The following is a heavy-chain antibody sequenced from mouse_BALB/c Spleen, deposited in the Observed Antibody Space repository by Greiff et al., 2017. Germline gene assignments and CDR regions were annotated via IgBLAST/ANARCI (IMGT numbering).Heavy chain of an antibody. V-gene: IGHV1S137*01. J-gene: IGHJ2*01. CDR2: ISTYYGDA. D-gene: IGHD2-12*01. CDR3: ARGIRLGVYFDY. Sequence: QVQLQQSGAELVRPGVSVKISCKGSGYTFTDYAMHWVKQSHAKSLEWIGVISTYYGDASYNQKFKGKATMTVDKSSSTAYMELTRLTSEDSAIYYCARGIRLGVYFDYGGQGTTLTVSA. CDR1: GYTFTDYA.